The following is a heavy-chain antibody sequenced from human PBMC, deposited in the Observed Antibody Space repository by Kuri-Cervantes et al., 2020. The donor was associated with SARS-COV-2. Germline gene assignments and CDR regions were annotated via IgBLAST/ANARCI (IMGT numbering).Heavy chain of an antibody. CDR1: GYTFTSYY. CDR3: ARDSATGTRWGDLNGMDV. Sequence: ASVKVSCKASGYTFTSYYMHWVRQAPGQGLEWMGWISTYSGDTIYPQKIQGRVTMTTDTSTSTAYMDLRGLRSDDTAVYYCARDSATGTRWGDLNGMDVWGQGTTVTVSS. J-gene: IGHJ6*02. D-gene: IGHD1-7*01. CDR2: ISTYSGDT. V-gene: IGHV1-18*04.